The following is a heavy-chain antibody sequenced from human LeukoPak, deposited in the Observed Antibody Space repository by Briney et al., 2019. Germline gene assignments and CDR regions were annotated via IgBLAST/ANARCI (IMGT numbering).Heavy chain of an antibody. CDR1: GGTFSSYA. J-gene: IGHJ6*02. CDR2: IIPIFGTA. CDR3: ARGSGYSSSKNDYYYYGMDV. Sequence: SVKVSCKASGGTFSSYAISWVRQAPGQGLEWMGGIIPIFGTANYAQKFQGRVTITADESTSTAYMELSSLRSEDTAVYYCARGSGYSSSKNDYYYYGMDVWGQGTTVTVSS. V-gene: IGHV1-69*13. D-gene: IGHD6-6*01.